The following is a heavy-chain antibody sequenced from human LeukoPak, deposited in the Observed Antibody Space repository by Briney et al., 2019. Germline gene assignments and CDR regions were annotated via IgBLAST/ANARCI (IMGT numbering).Heavy chain of an antibody. D-gene: IGHD3-22*01. V-gene: IGHV4-59*08. Sequence: SETLSLTCTVSGGSISSYYWSWIRQPPGKGLEWIGYIYYSGSTNYNPSPKSRVTISVDTSKNQFSLKLSSVTAADTAVYYCARHARDYYDSSGYYYDYWGQGTLVTVSS. CDR2: IYYSGST. CDR3: ARHARDYYDSSGYYYDY. J-gene: IGHJ4*02. CDR1: GGSISSYY.